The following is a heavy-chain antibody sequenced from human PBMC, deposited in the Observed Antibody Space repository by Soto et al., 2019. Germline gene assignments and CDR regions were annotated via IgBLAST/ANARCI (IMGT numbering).Heavy chain of an antibody. D-gene: IGHD3-22*01. Sequence: PSQSLDLTCAVSVGCISSTNWSSWFRQPPGKGLEWIGEIYHSGSTNYNPSLKSRVTISVDKSKNQFSLKLSSVTAADTAVYYCARTDSTGYYSYYYYYGMDVWGQGTTVPVSS. CDR1: VGCISSTNW. J-gene: IGHJ6*02. CDR3: ARTDSTGYYSYYYYYGMDV. V-gene: IGHV4-4*02. CDR2: IYHSGST.